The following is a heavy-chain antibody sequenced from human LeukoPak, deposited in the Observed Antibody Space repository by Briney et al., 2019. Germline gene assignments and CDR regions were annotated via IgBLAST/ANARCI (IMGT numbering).Heavy chain of an antibody. Sequence: SETLSLTCRVSGGFISGNTYFWAWIRQPPGKGLGWIGSINHSGSSHYNPSVKSRVTISIDTSKNQFSLKLSSVTAADTAVYYCARISLTGYAPISGYFDYWGQGTLVTVSS. D-gene: IGHD3-9*01. CDR1: GGFISGNTYF. V-gene: IGHV4-39*07. CDR2: INHSGSS. CDR3: ARISLTGYAPISGYFDY. J-gene: IGHJ4*02.